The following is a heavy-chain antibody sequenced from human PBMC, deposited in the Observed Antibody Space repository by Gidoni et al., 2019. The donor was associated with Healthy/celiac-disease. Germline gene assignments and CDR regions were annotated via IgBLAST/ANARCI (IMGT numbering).Heavy chain of an antibody. J-gene: IGHJ5*02. V-gene: IGHV4-38-2*02. Sequence: QVQLQESGPGLVKPSETLSLTCTVSGYSISSGYYWGWIRQPPGKGLEWIGSISNSGSTYYNPSLKSRVTISVDTSKNQFSLKLSSVTAADTAVYYCARAGPYYDFWSGFDPWGQGTLVTVSS. CDR3: ARAGPYYDFWSGFDP. D-gene: IGHD3-3*01. CDR2: ISNSGST. CDR1: GYSISSGYY.